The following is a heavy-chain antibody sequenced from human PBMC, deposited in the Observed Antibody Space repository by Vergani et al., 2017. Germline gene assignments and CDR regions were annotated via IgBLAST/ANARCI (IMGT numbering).Heavy chain of an antibody. Sequence: EVQLLESGGGLVQPGGSLRLSCAASGFTFSSYAMSWVRQAPGKGLEWVSAISGSGGSTYYADSVKGRFTISRDNSKNTLYLQMNSLRAEDTAVYYCAKYTHYYYDSSGYRFRFDYWGQGTLVTVSS. CDR1: GFTFSSYA. V-gene: IGHV3-23*01. CDR2: ISGSGGST. CDR3: AKYTHYYYDSSGYRFRFDY. D-gene: IGHD3-22*01. J-gene: IGHJ4*02.